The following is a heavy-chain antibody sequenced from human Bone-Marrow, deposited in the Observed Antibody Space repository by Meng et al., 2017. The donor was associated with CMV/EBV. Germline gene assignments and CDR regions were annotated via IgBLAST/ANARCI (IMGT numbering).Heavy chain of an antibody. Sequence: SVKVSCKASGGTFSSYAISWVRQAPGQGLEWMGGIIPILGIANYAQKFQGRVTITADKSTSTAYMELSSLRSEDTAVYYCARSPRGLSHNWFAPWGPGTLVTGSS. D-gene: IGHD3-10*01. CDR3: ARSPRGLSHNWFAP. CDR1: GGTFSSYA. V-gene: IGHV1-69*10. CDR2: IIPILGIA. J-gene: IGHJ5*02.